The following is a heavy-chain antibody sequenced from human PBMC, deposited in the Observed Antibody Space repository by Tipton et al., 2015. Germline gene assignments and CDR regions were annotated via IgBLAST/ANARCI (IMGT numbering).Heavy chain of an antibody. Sequence: TLSLTCTVSGDSIHKYYLTWIRQPPGGGLEWIGYIYHSARSNYNPSLKSRVTISLDTSKNQVSLKLSSVTAADTAVYYCASGHGDYVNGMDVWGQGTSLTASS. CDR1: GDSIHKYY. CDR2: IYHSARS. V-gene: IGHV4-59*01. J-gene: IGHJ6*02. CDR3: ASGHGDYVNGMDV. D-gene: IGHD4-17*01.